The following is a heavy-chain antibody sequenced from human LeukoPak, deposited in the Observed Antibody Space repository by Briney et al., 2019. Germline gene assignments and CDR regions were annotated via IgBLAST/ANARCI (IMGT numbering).Heavy chain of an antibody. V-gene: IGHV1-24*01. CDR2: FDPEHGET. J-gene: IGHJ4*02. Sequence: ASVKVSCKVSVHTLTELSIHWVRQAPGKELEWMGGFDPEHGETIYAQKFQGRVTMTEDTSTDTAYMELSSLRSEDTALYYCATSSGYYLYWGQGTLVTVSS. D-gene: IGHD3-22*01. CDR1: VHTLTELS. CDR3: ATSSGYYLY.